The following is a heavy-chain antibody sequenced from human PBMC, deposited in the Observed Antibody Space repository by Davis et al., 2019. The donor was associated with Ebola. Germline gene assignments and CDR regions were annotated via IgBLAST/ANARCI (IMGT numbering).Heavy chain of an antibody. D-gene: IGHD1-26*01. CDR2: INPNSGGT. Sequence: AASVKVSCKASGGTFSSYAISWVRQAPGQGLEWMGWINPNSGGTNYAQKFQGWVTMTRDTSISTAYMELSRLRSDDTAVYYCARDFHSLTPSDGIIVLDYGMDVWGQGTTVTVSS. CDR1: GGTFSSYA. CDR3: ARDFHSLTPSDGIIVLDYGMDV. J-gene: IGHJ6*02. V-gene: IGHV1-2*04.